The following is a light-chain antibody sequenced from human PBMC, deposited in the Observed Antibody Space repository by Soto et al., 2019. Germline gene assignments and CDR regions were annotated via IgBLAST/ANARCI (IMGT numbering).Light chain of an antibody. CDR2: EGN. Sequence: QSALTQPASVSGSPGQSITISCTETSSDVGSHKFVSWYQHHPGKAPKILIYEGNKRPSGVSNRFSGSESGNTASLTISGLQAADEADYFCKSYAGSNTYVFGSGTKLTVL. V-gene: IGLV2-23*01. CDR3: KSYAGSNTYV. CDR1: SSDVGSHKF. J-gene: IGLJ1*01.